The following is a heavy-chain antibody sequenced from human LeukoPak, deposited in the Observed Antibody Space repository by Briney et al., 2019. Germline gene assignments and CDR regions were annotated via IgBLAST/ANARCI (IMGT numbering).Heavy chain of an antibody. CDR1: GITFSTST. D-gene: IGHD6-19*01. J-gene: IGHJ4*02. CDR2: ISGSSSTI. Sequence: GGSLRLSCAASGITFSTSTMNWVRQAPGKGLEWVSYISGSSSTIYYADSVKGRFTVSRDNAGNSMYLQMNNLRDDDTAVYFCARVQTDSRGGYHFDYWGQGTLVTVSS. V-gene: IGHV3-48*02. CDR3: ARVQTDSRGGYHFDY.